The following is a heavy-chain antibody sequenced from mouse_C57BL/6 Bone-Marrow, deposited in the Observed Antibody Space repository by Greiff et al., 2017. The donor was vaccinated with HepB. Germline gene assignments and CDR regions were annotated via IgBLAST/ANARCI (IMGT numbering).Heavy chain of an antibody. CDR1: GFNIKDDY. J-gene: IGHJ4*01. CDR3: TKSSYPYYAMDY. D-gene: IGHD1-1*01. Sequence: VQLQQSGAELVRPGASVKLSCTASGFNIKDDYMHWVKQRPEQGLEWIGWIDPENGDTEYASKFQGKATITADTSSNTAYLQLSNLTSEDTAVYYCTKSSYPYYAMDYWGQGTSVTVSS. V-gene: IGHV14-4*01. CDR2: IDPENGDT.